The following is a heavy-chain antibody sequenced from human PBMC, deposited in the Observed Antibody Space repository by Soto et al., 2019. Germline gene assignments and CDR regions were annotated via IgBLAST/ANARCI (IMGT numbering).Heavy chain of an antibody. J-gene: IGHJ3*02. V-gene: IGHV1-18*01. D-gene: IGHD1-26*01. CDR1: GYTFTSYG. CDR2: IRVYNGAT. Sequence: ASVKVSCKASGYTFTSYGISWVRQAPGQGLEWLGWIRVYNGATNYAEKLQGRVTVTIDPSANTAYMELRNLRSDDTAVYYRARVPRSGSYFGAFDIWGQGTMVTVSS. CDR3: ARVPRSGSYFGAFDI.